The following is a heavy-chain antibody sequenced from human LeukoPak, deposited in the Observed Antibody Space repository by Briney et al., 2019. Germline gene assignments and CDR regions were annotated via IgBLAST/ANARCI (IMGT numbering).Heavy chain of an antibody. D-gene: IGHD2-15*01. Sequence: GGSLRLSCAVSGFTFSSYWMSWVRQAPGKGLEWVANIMQDGSEKYYVDSVKGRFTISRDNAKNSLYLQMNSLRAEDTAVYYCARVCSGGSCRDYWGQGTLVTVSS. CDR2: IMQDGSEK. J-gene: IGHJ4*02. CDR1: GFTFSSYW. CDR3: ARVCSGGSCRDY. V-gene: IGHV3-7*01.